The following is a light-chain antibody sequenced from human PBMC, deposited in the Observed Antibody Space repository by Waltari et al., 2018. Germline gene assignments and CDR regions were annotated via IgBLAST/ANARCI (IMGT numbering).Light chain of an antibody. J-gene: IGKJ1*01. CDR1: QSVLYSSNNKNY. Sequence: DIVMTQSPDSLAVSLGERATINCKSSQSVLYSSNNKNYLAWYQQRPGQPPKLLIYWAPTRESGVPDRFSGSGSGTDFTLTISSLQAEDVAVYYCQQYYSTPRTFGQGTKVEIE. CDR3: QQYYSTPRT. CDR2: WAP. V-gene: IGKV4-1*01.